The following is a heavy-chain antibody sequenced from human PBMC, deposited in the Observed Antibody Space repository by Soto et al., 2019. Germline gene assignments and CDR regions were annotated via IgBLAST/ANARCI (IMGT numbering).Heavy chain of an antibody. CDR1: GGSFSGHY. V-gene: IGHV4-34*01. D-gene: IGHD2-2*01. Sequence: SETLSLTCAVYGGSFSGHYWTWIRQSPGKGLEWIGEINQSGSTNYNPSLKSRVTMSVDTSKNQFSLKLSSVTAADTAVYYCASVQRVVPCRYYYDYKDVWGKGTTVTVSS. J-gene: IGHJ6*03. CDR2: INQSGST. CDR3: ASVQRVVPCRYYYDYKDV.